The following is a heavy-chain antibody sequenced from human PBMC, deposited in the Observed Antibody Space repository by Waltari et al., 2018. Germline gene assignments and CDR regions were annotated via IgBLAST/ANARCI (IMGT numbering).Heavy chain of an antibody. V-gene: IGHV3-21*01. CDR3: ARVISNCNDY. CDR2: IRSSSSYI. J-gene: IGHJ4*02. D-gene: IGHD4-4*01. Sequence: EVQLVESGGGLGKPGGSLRLSCAASGFTFSSYSMNWVRQAPGKGLEWYPSIRSSSSYIYDAGSVKGRFTISRDNAKNSLYLQMNSLRAEDTAVYYCARVISNCNDYWGQGTLVTVAS. CDR1: GFTFSSYS.